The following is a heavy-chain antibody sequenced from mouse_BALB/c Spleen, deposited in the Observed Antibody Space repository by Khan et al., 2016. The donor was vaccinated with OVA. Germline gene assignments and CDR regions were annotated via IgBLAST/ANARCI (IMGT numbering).Heavy chain of an antibody. Sequence: QVQLQQSGAELMKPGASVKISCKATGYTFSSYWIEWVKQRPGHGLEWIGEILPGSGRNNYNEKFKGKATFTADTSSNTAYMQLSNLTSDDSAVYYCARGNYSGSSSWFGYWGQGTLVTVSA. CDR2: ILPGSGRN. CDR3: ARGNYSGSSSWFGY. D-gene: IGHD1-1*01. CDR1: GYTFSSYW. V-gene: IGHV1-9*01. J-gene: IGHJ3*01.